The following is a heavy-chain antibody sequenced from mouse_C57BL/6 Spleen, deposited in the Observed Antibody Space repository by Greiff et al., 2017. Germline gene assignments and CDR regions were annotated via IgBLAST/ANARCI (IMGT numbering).Heavy chain of an antibody. CDR2: ISDGGSYT. D-gene: IGHD1-1*01. J-gene: IGHJ4*01. CDR3: AREGVANYYAMDY. V-gene: IGHV5-4*01. Sequence: EVQLVESGGGLVKPGGSLKLSCAASGFTFSSYAMSWVRQTPEKRLEWVATISDGGSYTYYPDNVKGRFTISRDNAKNNLYLQMSQLKSEDTAMYYCAREGVANYYAMDYWGQGTSVTVSS. CDR1: GFTFSSYA.